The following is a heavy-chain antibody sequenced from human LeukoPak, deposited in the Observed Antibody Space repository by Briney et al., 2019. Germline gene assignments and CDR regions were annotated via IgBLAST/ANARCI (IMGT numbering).Heavy chain of an antibody. Sequence: SETLSLTCAVYGGSFSDCYWSWIRQPPGKGLEWIGEINHSGSTNYNPSLKSRVTISVDTSKNQFSLKLSSVPAADTAVYYCARGGEIVVVVAATRNYYYYMDVWGKGTTVTVSS. CDR3: ARGGEIVVVVAATRNYYYYMDV. CDR1: GGSFSDCY. D-gene: IGHD2-15*01. CDR2: INHSGST. V-gene: IGHV4-34*01. J-gene: IGHJ6*03.